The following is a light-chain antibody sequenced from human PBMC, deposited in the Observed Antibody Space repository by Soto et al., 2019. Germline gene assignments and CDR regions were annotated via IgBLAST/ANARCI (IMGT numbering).Light chain of an antibody. CDR2: EVS. Sequence: QSALTQPPSASGSPGQSVTISCTGTSSDVGGYNYVSWYQQHPGKAPKLMIYEVSKRPSGVPDRFSGAKSGNTASLTVSGLQADDEAEYYCSSDAGSNNHVVFGGGTKLTVL. J-gene: IGLJ2*01. CDR1: SSDVGGYNY. V-gene: IGLV2-8*01. CDR3: SSDAGSNNHVV.